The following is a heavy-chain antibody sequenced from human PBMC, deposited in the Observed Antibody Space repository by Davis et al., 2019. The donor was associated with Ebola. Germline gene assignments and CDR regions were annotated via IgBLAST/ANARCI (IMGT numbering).Heavy chain of an antibody. Sequence: PSETLSLTCTVSGGSISSYYWSWIRQPAGKGLEWIGRIYTSGSTNYNPSLKSRVTMSVDTSKNQFSLKLSSVTAADTAVYYCARERCSSTSCYSGWFDPWGQGTLVTVSS. J-gene: IGHJ5*02. CDR1: GGSISSYY. CDR2: IYTSGST. V-gene: IGHV4-4*07. D-gene: IGHD2-2*01. CDR3: ARERCSSTSCYSGWFDP.